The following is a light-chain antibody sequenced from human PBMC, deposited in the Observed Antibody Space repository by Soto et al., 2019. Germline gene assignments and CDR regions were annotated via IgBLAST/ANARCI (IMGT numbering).Light chain of an antibody. Sequence: IVWTQSPGTLSLSPGESAPLSCRASPSVSSSYLAWYQQKPGQAPRLLIYGASSRATGIPDRFSGSESETDFTLTINRLETEDFAMYYCQQYGSSPLTWTVGQGNKVDIK. CDR1: PSVSSSY. J-gene: IGKJ1*01. CDR2: GAS. V-gene: IGKV3-20*01. CDR3: QQYGSSPLTWT.